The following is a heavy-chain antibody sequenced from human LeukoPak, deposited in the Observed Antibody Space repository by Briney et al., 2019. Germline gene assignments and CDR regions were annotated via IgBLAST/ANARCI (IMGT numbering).Heavy chain of an antibody. V-gene: IGHV4-61*02. Sequence: PSETLSLTCTVSGGSISSGSYYWSWIRQPAGKGLEWIGRIYTSGSTNYNPSLKSRVTISVDTSKNQFSLKLSSVTAADTAVYYCARETLVPPVVPASTFDPWGQGTLVTVSS. CDR1: GGSISSGSYY. J-gene: IGHJ5*02. CDR2: IYTSGST. D-gene: IGHD2-2*01. CDR3: ARETLVPPVVPASTFDP.